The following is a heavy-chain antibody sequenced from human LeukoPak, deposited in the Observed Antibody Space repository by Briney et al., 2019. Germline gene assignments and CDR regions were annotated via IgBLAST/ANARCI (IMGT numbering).Heavy chain of an antibody. D-gene: IGHD3-22*01. CDR1: GYTFSNYG. CDR2: ISAYNGKT. Sequence: ASVKVSCKASGYTFSNYGITWVRQAPGQGLEWMGWISAYNGKTNYAQKLQGRVTMTTDTSTNTAYMELRSLRSDDTAVYYCAREGNWRYYDSSGYYHGWGQGTLVTVSS. CDR3: AREGNWRYYDSSGYYHG. V-gene: IGHV1-18*01. J-gene: IGHJ4*02.